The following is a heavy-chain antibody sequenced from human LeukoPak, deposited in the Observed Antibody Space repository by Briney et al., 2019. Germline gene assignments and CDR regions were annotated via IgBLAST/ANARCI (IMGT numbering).Heavy chain of an antibody. CDR2: ISGSGGTT. CDR3: AKIAAVAASPCYHYGMDV. J-gene: IGHJ6*02. D-gene: IGHD6-19*01. V-gene: IGHV3-23*01. Sequence: PGGSLRLSCAASGFTFSTYAMSWVRQAPGKGLEWVSAISGSGGTTYYADSVKGRFTISRDNSKNTLYLKMNSLRAEDTAVYYCAKIAAVAASPCYHYGMDVWDQGTTVTVSS. CDR1: GFTFSTYA.